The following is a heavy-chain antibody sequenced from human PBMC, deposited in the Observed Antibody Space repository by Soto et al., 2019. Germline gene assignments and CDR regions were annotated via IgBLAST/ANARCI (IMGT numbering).Heavy chain of an antibody. CDR2: MNPNSGNT. V-gene: IGHV1-8*01. CDR1: GYTFTSYD. D-gene: IGHD5-18*01. CDR3: ARAEDTATFNY. J-gene: IGHJ4*02. Sequence: QVQLVQSGAEVKKPGASVKVSCKASGYTFTSYDINWVRRATGQGLEWMGWMNPNSGNTGYAQKFQGRVTMTRNTSISTAYMELSSLRSAGTAVYYCARAEDTATFNYWGQGTLVNVSS.